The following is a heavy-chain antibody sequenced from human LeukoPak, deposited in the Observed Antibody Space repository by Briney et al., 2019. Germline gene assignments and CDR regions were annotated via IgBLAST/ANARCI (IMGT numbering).Heavy chain of an antibody. CDR1: GFTFNSYG. J-gene: IGHJ4*02. CDR2: ISYDGSNT. CDR3: AKDGSSYYYIYY. Sequence: GGSLRLSCAASGFTFNSYGMHWVRQAPGKGLEWLAFISYDGSNTYYADSAKGRFTVSRDDSKSTFYLQMNSLRADDTAVYYCAKDGSSYYYIYYWGQGTLVTVSS. V-gene: IGHV3-30*02. D-gene: IGHD3-22*01.